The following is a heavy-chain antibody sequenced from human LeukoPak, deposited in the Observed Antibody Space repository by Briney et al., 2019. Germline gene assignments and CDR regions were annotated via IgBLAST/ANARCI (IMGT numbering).Heavy chain of an antibody. Sequence: GGSLRLSCAASGFTFRSYVMTWVRQAPGKGLEWLSYISGNGGVIQYADSVKGRFTISRDNAKNLLYLQMDSLRVEDTAIYYCARDPRTVRIWGQGTLVTVSS. J-gene: IGHJ4*02. CDR1: GFTFRSYV. CDR2: ISGNGGVI. V-gene: IGHV3-48*04. D-gene: IGHD1-1*01. CDR3: ARDPRTVRI.